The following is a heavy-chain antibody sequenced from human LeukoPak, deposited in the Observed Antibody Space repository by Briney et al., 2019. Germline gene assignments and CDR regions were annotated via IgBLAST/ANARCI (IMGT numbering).Heavy chain of an antibody. CDR1: GGSISSYY. CDR2: IYYSGST. V-gene: IGHV4-59*08. Sequence: PSETLSLTCTVSGGSISSYYWSWIRQPPGKGLEWIGYIYYSGSTNYNPSLKSRVTISVGTSKNQFSLKLSSVTAADTAVYYCARLETYDGSGSLGFDYWGQGTLVTVSS. CDR3: ARLETYDGSGSLGFDY. D-gene: IGHD3-10*01. J-gene: IGHJ4*02.